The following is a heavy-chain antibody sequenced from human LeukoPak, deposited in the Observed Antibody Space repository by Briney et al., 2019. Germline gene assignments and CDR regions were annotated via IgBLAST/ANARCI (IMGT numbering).Heavy chain of an antibody. CDR2: ISTYYGNT. CDR1: GYTFTNYG. V-gene: IGHV1-18*01. D-gene: IGHD1-26*01. J-gene: IGHJ4*02. Sequence: ASVKVSCKASGYTFTNYGINWVRQAPGQGLEWMGWISTYYGNTNYAQKLQDRVTMTTDTSTSTAYMELRSLRSDDTAVYYCARDLPRYSGIYYRRDADYWGQGTLVTVSS. CDR3: ARDLPRYSGIYYRRDADY.